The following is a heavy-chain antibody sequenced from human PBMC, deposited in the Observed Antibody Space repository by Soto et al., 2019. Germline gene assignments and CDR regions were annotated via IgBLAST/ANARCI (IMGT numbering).Heavy chain of an antibody. V-gene: IGHV1-2*04. CDR2: INPNSGGT. J-gene: IGHJ6*02. CDR1: GYTFTGYY. D-gene: IGHD6-13*01. CDR3: ARDSGGSSWYDYYYYYGMDV. Sequence: EASVKVSCKASGYTFTGYYMHWVRQAPGQGLEWMGWINPNSGGTNYAQKFQGWVTMTRDTSISTAYMELSRLRSDDTAVYYCARDSGGSSWYDYYYYYGMDVWGQGTTVTVSS.